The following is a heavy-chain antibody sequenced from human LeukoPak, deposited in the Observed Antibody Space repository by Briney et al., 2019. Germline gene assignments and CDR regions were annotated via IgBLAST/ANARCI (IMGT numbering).Heavy chain of an antibody. J-gene: IGHJ4*02. D-gene: IGHD6-6*01. V-gene: IGHV4-39*07. CDR3: ARDVGARLPGY. CDR1: GGSISSSSYY. CDR2: IYYSGTP. Sequence: SETLSLTCTVSGGSISSSSYYWGWIRQPPGKGLEWIGNIYYSGTPYYNPSLKSRLTIAVDKSKNQFSLRLNSVTAADTAVYYCARDVGARLPGYWGQGTLVTVSS.